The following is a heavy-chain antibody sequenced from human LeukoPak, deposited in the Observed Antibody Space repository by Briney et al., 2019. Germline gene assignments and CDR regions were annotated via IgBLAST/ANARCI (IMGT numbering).Heavy chain of an antibody. CDR2: ISGSGSMT. J-gene: IGHJ3*02. D-gene: IGHD3-22*01. V-gene: IGHV3-23*01. Sequence: GGSLRLSCAGSGITFRIYDMTWVRQAPGKGLEWVSAISGSGSMTYYADSVKGRFTISRDKSNNTLYLQMNSLRAEDTALYYCATTGDYFDSTDYYRPDAFDIWGQGTMVTVSS. CDR1: GITFRIYD. CDR3: ATTGDYFDSTDYYRPDAFDI.